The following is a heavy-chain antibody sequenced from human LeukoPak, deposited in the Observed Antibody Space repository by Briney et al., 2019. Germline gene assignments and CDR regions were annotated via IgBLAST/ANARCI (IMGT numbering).Heavy chain of an antibody. CDR2: LSGSGRTT. CDR3: AKNRGIGSADWFDP. V-gene: IGHV3-23*01. D-gene: IGHD2-2*01. Sequence: PGGSLRLSCSASGFLFSNYAMSWVRQAPGKGLEWISALSGSGRTTYYADSVKGRFTISRDNSGNTLYLQMNSLTVEDTALYYCAKNRGIGSADWFDPWGQETLVTVSS. J-gene: IGHJ5*02. CDR1: GFLFSNYA.